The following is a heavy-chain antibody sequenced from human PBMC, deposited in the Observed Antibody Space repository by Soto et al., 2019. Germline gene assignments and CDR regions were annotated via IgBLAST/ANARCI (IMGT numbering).Heavy chain of an antibody. Sequence: ASVKVSCKASGYTFTSYDINWVRQATGQGLEWMGWMNPNSGNTGYAQKFQGRVTMTRNTSISTAYMELSSLRSEDTAVYYCARDFLRTTGLDYGMDVWGQGTTVTVSS. J-gene: IGHJ6*02. CDR3: ARDFLRTTGLDYGMDV. V-gene: IGHV1-8*01. CDR1: GYTFTSYD. CDR2: MNPNSGNT. D-gene: IGHD4-17*01.